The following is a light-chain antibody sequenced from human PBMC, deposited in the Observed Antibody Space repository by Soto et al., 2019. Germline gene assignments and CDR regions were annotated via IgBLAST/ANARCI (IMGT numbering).Light chain of an antibody. CDR3: QSYDRSLNDFV. CDR2: GNT. J-gene: IGLJ1*01. CDR1: NSNIGAGYD. V-gene: IGLV1-40*01. Sequence: VLTQPPSVSGAPGQRVTISCTGSNSNIGAGYDVHWYQHLPGAAPKLLIYGNTNRPSGVPDRFSGSQSGTSSSLAITGLQAEDEADYYCQSYDRSLNDFVFGTGTKVTVL.